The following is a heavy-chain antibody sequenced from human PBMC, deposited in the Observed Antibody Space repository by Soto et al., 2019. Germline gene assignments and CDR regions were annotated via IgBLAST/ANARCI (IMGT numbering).Heavy chain of an antibody. D-gene: IGHD2-15*01. CDR1: GFTFSSYA. CDR3: AKCGRGSCYNPFDH. Sequence: EVQLLESGGGLVQPGGSLRLSCSASGFTFSSYAMSWVRQAPGKGLEWVSGISHSGNSTYYADSVKGRFTISRDNSKNKLSLQIHSLRADDTAVYHCAKCGRGSCYNPFDHWGQGTLVTVSS. V-gene: IGHV3-23*01. J-gene: IGHJ4*02. CDR2: ISHSGNST.